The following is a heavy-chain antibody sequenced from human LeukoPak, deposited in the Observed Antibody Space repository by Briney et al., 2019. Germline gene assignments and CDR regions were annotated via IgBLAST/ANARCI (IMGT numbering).Heavy chain of an antibody. CDR3: ARWYYDSSGYRYFDH. CDR1: GGSISSGGYY. Sequence: SETLSLTCTVSGGSISSGGYYWNWIRQHPGKGLEWIGYIYYSGNTYYNPSLKSRVTISVDTSKNQFSLKLSSVTAADTAVYYRARWYYDSSGYRYFDHWGQGTLVTVSS. J-gene: IGHJ4*02. D-gene: IGHD3-22*01. V-gene: IGHV4-31*03. CDR2: IYYSGNT.